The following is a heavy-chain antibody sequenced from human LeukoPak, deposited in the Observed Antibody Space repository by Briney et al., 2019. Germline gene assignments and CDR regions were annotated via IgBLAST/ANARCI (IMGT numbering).Heavy chain of an antibody. D-gene: IGHD6-19*01. CDR3: ARHHSAWSQAGY. V-gene: IGHV5-51*01. Sequence: KIGESLKISCKCSGYSFTNYWIGWVRQMPGKGLEWMGIIYPADSNTRYSPSFQGQVTISADKSISTAYLQWSSLKASDTAMYYCARHHSAWSQAGYWGQGTLVTVSS. J-gene: IGHJ4*02. CDR1: GYSFTNYW. CDR2: IYPADSNT.